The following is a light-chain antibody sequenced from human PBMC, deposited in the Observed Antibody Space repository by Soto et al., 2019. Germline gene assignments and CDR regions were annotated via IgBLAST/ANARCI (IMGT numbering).Light chain of an antibody. J-gene: IGLJ3*02. Sequence: QSVLTQPPSASETPGQRVTISCSGSSSNIGADTVNWYQQLAGTAPKLLMFANKERPSGVPDRFSASKSGTSASLAINGLQSEDEADYYCAAWDNSLNGWVFGGGTQLTVL. CDR2: ANK. CDR1: SSNIGADT. V-gene: IGLV1-44*01. CDR3: AAWDNSLNGWV.